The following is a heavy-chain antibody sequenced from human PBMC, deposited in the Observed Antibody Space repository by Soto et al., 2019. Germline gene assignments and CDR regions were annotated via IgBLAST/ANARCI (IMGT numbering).Heavy chain of an antibody. J-gene: IGHJ4*02. CDR2: IIANIGTT. CDR1: GGTFSSYA. CDR3: AREMGYCSSTSCYDFDY. V-gene: IGHV1-18*01. Sequence: ASVKVSCKASGGTFSSYAISWVRQAPGQGLEWMGWIIANIGTTNYAQKLQGRVTMTADTSTSTAYMELSSLRSDDTAVYYCAREMGYCSSTSCYDFDYWGQGTLVTVSS. D-gene: IGHD2-2*01.